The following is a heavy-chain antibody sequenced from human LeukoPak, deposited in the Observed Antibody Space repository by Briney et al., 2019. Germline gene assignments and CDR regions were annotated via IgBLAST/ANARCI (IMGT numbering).Heavy chain of an antibody. CDR3: AREGGFYRPLDY. D-gene: IGHD6-25*01. J-gene: IGHJ4*02. Sequence: SETLSLTCGASGGSVSSTNWWTWIRQPPGKGLEWIGEVHLDGGTNFNPSLKSRLTMSVDLSENHVSLKLTSVTAADTAVYYCAREGGFYRPLDYSGQGTLVTVSS. V-gene: IGHV4-4*02. CDR1: GGSVSSTNW. CDR2: VHLDGGT.